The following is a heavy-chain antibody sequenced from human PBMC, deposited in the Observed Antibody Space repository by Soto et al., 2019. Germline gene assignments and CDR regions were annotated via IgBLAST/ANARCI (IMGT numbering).Heavy chain of an antibody. CDR3: ARGSRFLFDY. D-gene: IGHD2-21*01. CDR2: ISYDGSNK. J-gene: IGHJ4*02. CDR1: GFTFSSYV. Sequence: QVQLVESGGGVVQPGRSLRLSCAASGFTFSSYVMHWVRQAPGKGLEWVAVISYDGSNKYYADSVKGRFTISRDNSKNTLYLQMNSLRAEDTAVYYCARGSRFLFDYWGQGTLVTVSS. V-gene: IGHV3-30-3*01.